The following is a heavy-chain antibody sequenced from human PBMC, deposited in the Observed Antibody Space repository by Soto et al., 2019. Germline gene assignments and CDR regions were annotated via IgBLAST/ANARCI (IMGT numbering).Heavy chain of an antibody. D-gene: IGHD1-1*01. V-gene: IGHV3-23*01. J-gene: IGHJ4*02. CDR3: ARDIHAGLFDY. CDR2: ISGSGGNT. Sequence: PGGSLRLSCAASGLTFSIFAMRWVRQAPGKGLEWVSTISGSGGNTNYAQKLQGRVTMTTDTSTSTAYMELRSLRSDDTAVYYCARDIHAGLFDYWGQGTLVTVSS. CDR1: GLTFSIFA.